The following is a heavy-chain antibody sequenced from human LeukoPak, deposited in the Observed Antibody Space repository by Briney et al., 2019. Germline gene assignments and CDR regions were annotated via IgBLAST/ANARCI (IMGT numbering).Heavy chain of an antibody. J-gene: IGHJ4*02. V-gene: IGHV1-18*01. Sequence: ASVTVSYKDSGGTFSSYGISWVRQAPGQGLEGMGWISAYNGNTNYAQKLQGRVTMTTDTSTSTAYMELRSLRSDDTAVYYCARVQWELLGGLGYWGQGTLVTVSS. CDR3: ARVQWELLGGLGY. D-gene: IGHD1-26*01. CDR1: GGTFSSYG. CDR2: ISAYNGNT.